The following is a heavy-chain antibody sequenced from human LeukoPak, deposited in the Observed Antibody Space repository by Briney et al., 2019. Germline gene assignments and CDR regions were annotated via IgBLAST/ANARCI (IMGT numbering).Heavy chain of an antibody. CDR3: ARVVPLRLLWFGELLSGFDP. Sequence: SETLSLTCTVSGGPISSYYWSWIRQPPGKGLEWIGYIYYSGSTNYNPSLKRRVTISVDTSKNQFSLKLSSVTAADTAVYYCARVVPLRLLWFGELLSGFDPWGQGTLVTVSS. J-gene: IGHJ5*02. V-gene: IGHV4-59*01. D-gene: IGHD3-10*01. CDR1: GGPISSYY. CDR2: IYYSGST.